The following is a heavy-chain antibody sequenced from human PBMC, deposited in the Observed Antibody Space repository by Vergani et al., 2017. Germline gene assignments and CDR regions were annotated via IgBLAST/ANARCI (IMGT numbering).Heavy chain of an antibody. CDR1: GFTFSSYA. Sequence: EVQLLESGGGLVQPGGSLRLSCAASGFTFSSYAMSWVRQAPGKGLEWVSAISGSGGSTYYADSVKGRFTISRDNSKNTLYLQMNSLRAEDTAVYYCARATTVTTLFDYWGQGTLVTVSS. V-gene: IGHV3-23*01. D-gene: IGHD4-17*01. CDR2: ISGSGGST. J-gene: IGHJ4*02. CDR3: ARATTVTTLFDY.